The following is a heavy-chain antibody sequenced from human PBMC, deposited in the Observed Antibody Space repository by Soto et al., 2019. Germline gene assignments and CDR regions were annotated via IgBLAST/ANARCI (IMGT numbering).Heavy chain of an antibody. V-gene: IGHV4-30-2*01. Sequence: QVQLQESGSGLVKPSQTLSLSCDVSGASITTSGNTWTWVRQPPGKGLEWIGYIDPSGATYYNPSLQTRVTISMERSTTRFSLNVNSATAADTAVYYCARAICSSVLYIGLWGQGTTITVSS. J-gene: IGHJ6*02. CDR2: IDPSGAT. CDR1: GASITTSGNT. CDR3: ARAICSSVLYIGL. D-gene: IGHD2-15*01.